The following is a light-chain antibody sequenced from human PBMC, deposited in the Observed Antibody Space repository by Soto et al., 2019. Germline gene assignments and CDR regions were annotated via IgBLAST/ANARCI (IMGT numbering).Light chain of an antibody. Sequence: EIVMTQSPATLSLSPGERATLSCRASQSVNSNLAWYQQKPGQAPRVLIYGASKRATGIPDRFSGSGSGTDFSLTISRLEPEDFAVYYCHQYDNAPQTYGQGTKVDIK. CDR2: GAS. V-gene: IGKV3D-15*01. J-gene: IGKJ2*01. CDR3: HQYDNAPQT. CDR1: QSVNSN.